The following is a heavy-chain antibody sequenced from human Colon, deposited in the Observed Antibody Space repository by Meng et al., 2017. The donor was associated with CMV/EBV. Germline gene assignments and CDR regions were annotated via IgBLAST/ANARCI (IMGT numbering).Heavy chain of an antibody. Sequence: GSLRLSCTVSGDSIRSYYWSWIRQSPGKGLEWVGYIYYSGGTNYNPSLKSRVTISVDSSKNQFSLRLSSVTPADTAVYYCARDGVMVAYGGNSNSFDIWGQGTLVTVSS. CDR1: GDSIRSYY. CDR3: ARDGVMVAYGGNSNSFDI. D-gene: IGHD4-23*01. V-gene: IGHV4-59*01. CDR2: IYYSGGT. J-gene: IGHJ3*02.